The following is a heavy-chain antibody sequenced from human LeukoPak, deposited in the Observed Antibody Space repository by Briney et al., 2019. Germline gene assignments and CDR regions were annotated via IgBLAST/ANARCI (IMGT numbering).Heavy chain of an antibody. D-gene: IGHD2-2*01. CDR1: GFTFSSYG. V-gene: IGHV3-30*03. CDR2: IPYDGSNK. CDR3: NTYHFDY. Sequence: GRSLRLSCAASGFTFSSYGMHWVRQAPGKGLERVAVIPYDGSNKYYADSVKGRFTISRDNSKNTLYLQMNSLRAEDTAVYYCNTYHFDYWGQGTLVTVSS. J-gene: IGHJ4*02.